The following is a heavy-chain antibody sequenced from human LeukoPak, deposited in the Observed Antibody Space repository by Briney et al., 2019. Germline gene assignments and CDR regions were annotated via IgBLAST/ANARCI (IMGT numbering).Heavy chain of an antibody. CDR2: IYHSGST. CDR3: ARVLTSVVVVITASGPVD. J-gene: IGHJ4*02. D-gene: IGHD3-22*01. Sequence: SETLSLTCAVYGGSFSGYYWSWIRQPPGKGLEWIGEIYHSGSTNYNPSLKSRVTMSVDKSENQFSLKLSSVTAADTAVYYCARVLTSVVVVITASGPVDWGQGTLVTVSS. CDR1: GGSFSGYY. V-gene: IGHV4-34*01.